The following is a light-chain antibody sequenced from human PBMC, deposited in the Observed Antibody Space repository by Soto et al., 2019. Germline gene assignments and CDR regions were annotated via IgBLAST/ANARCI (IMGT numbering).Light chain of an antibody. CDR2: EVS. CDR1: SSDVGGYNY. Sequence: QSALTQPASVSGSPGQSITISYTGTSSDVGGYNYVSWYQQHPGKAPKLMIYEVSHRPSGVSDRFSGSKSGNTASLTISGLQAEDEADYYCSSYTTSSTLVVFGGGTKVTVL. V-gene: IGLV2-14*01. CDR3: SSYTTSSTLVV. J-gene: IGLJ2*01.